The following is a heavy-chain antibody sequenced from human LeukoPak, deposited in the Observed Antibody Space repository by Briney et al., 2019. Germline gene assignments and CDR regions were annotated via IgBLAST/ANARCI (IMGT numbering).Heavy chain of an antibody. Sequence: GGSLRLSCAASGFSFSGYDMNWVRQAPGKGLERVSYITSSSSTIYYADSLKGRFTISRDNAKNSLYLQMNSLRAEDTAVYYCARGTSWFDYWGQGTLVTVSS. J-gene: IGHJ5*01. CDR1: GFSFSGYD. CDR3: ARGTSWFDY. CDR2: ITSSSSTI. V-gene: IGHV3-48*01. D-gene: IGHD2-2*01.